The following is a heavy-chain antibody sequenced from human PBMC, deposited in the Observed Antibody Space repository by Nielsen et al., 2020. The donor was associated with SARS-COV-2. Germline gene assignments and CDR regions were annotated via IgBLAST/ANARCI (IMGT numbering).Heavy chain of an antibody. CDR2: INWNGGST. V-gene: IGHV3-20*04. Sequence: GESLKISCAASGFTFDDYGMSWVRQAPGKGLEWVPGINWNGGSTGYADSVKGRFTISRDNAKNSLYLQMNSLRAEDTALYYCAKAQLAAAGTLDYWGQGTLVTVSS. CDR1: GFTFDDYG. D-gene: IGHD6-13*01. CDR3: AKAQLAAAGTLDY. J-gene: IGHJ4*02.